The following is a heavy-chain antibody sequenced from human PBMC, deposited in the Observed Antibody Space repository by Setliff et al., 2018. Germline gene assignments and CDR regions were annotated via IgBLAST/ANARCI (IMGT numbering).Heavy chain of an antibody. D-gene: IGHD1-26*01. J-gene: IGHJ2*01. Sequence: GASVKVSCKASGGTFSSHYISWVRQAPGQGPQWLGRIIPASNGANYAQRFRGRVSFSADISTGTVFMDLSSLESEDTAVYYCVRVRRGGYHSIYWSFDLWGRGTLGTVSS. CDR3: VRVRRGGYHSIYWSFDL. CDR2: IIPASNGA. CDR1: GGTFSSHY. V-gene: IGHV1-69*04.